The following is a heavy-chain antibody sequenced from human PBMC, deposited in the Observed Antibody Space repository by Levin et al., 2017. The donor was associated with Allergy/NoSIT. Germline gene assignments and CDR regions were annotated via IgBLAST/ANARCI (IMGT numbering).Heavy chain of an antibody. CDR3: ARLGALVVDNAFDI. D-gene: IGHD2-21*01. CDR2: IYYSGST. Sequence: SETLSLTCTVSGGSIAGSSYYWGWIRQPPGKGLEWIGSIYYSGSTYYNPSLKSRVTISVDTSKNQFSLKLSSVTAADTAVYYCARLGALVVDNAFDIWGQGTMVTVSS. J-gene: IGHJ3*02. CDR1: GGSIAGSSYY. V-gene: IGHV4-39*01.